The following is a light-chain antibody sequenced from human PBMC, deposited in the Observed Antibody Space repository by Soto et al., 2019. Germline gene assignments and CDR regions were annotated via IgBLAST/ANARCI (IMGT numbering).Light chain of an antibody. CDR2: AAS. J-gene: IGKJ4*01. Sequence: DIQLTQSPSFLSASVGDRVTITCRASQDISSHLAWYQQKPGKAPKLLIYAASTLQSGVPSGFGGSGSGTEFTLTITSLQPEDFAIYYCQQGKTYPLAFGGGTKVEIK. CDR1: QDISSH. CDR3: QQGKTYPLA. V-gene: IGKV1-9*01.